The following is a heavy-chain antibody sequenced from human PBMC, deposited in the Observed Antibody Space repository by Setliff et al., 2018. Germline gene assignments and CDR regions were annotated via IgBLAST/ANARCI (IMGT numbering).Heavy chain of an antibody. V-gene: IGHV4-34*01. J-gene: IGHJ1*01. D-gene: IGHD3-10*01. Sequence: PSETLSLTCTVYGGSFSDYYWGWVRQPPGKGLEWIGEINHSGSTNYIPSLKSRLTISVDTSKNQFSLKLTSVTAADTAVYYCARVDFTMIQGVLGLWGQGTLVTVS. CDR3: ARVDFTMIQGVLGL. CDR2: INHSGST. CDR1: GGSFSDYY.